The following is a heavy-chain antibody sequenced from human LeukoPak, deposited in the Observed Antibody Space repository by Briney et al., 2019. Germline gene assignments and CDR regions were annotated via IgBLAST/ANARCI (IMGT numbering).Heavy chain of an antibody. D-gene: IGHD3-16*01. CDR1: GFTVSSNY. CDR2: IYSGDST. J-gene: IGHJ3*02. Sequence: GGSLRLSCAASGFTVSSNYMSWVRQAPGKGLEWVSVIYSGDSTFYADSVKGRFTISRDNSKNTLYLQMNSLGAEDTAVYYCARALGDAFDIWGQGTMVTVSS. V-gene: IGHV3-53*01. CDR3: ARALGDAFDI.